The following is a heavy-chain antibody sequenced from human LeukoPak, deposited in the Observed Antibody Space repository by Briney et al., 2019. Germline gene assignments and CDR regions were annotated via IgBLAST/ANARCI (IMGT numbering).Heavy chain of an antibody. CDR3: ALRGYSYGTGWFDP. Sequence: SETLSLTCSVSGDSFSSGGYYWSWIRQHPGTGLEWIGYIHYIGGTFYNPSLKSRVTISLDTSRNQFSLELKSVTAADTAVYYCALRGYSYGTGWFDPWGQGTLVTVSS. J-gene: IGHJ5*02. CDR2: IHYIGGT. D-gene: IGHD5-18*01. CDR1: GDSFSSGGYY. V-gene: IGHV4-31*02.